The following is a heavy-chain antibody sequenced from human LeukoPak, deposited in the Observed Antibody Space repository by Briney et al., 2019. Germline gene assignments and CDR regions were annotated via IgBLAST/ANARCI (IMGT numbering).Heavy chain of an antibody. CDR3: ARQPRRSVTRRDYYVDV. Sequence: SETLSLTCAVYGGSFSGYYWSWIRQPPGKGLEWIGEINHSGSTNYNPSLKSRVTISVDTSKNQFPLKLSSVTAADTAVYYCARQPRRSVTRRDYYVDVWGKGTTVTVSS. D-gene: IGHD4-23*01. V-gene: IGHV4-34*01. CDR2: INHSGST. J-gene: IGHJ6*03. CDR1: GGSFSGYY.